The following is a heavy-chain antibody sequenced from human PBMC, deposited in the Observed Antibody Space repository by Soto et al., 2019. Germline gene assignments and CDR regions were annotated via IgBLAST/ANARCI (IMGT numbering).Heavy chain of an antibody. J-gene: IGHJ4*02. CDR1: GFTFSSYG. D-gene: IGHD4-17*01. CDR2: ISYDGSNK. Sequence: LRLSCAASGFTFSSYGMHWVRQAPGKGLEWVAVISYDGSNKYYADSVKGRFTISRDNSKNTLYLQMNSLRAEDTAVYYCASATTVTTEEVYWGQGTLVT. V-gene: IGHV3-30*03. CDR3: ASATTVTTEEVY.